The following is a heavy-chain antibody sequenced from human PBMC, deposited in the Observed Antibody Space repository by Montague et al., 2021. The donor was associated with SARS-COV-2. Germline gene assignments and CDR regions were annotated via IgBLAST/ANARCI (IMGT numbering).Heavy chain of an antibody. CDR1: GSWYTGAY. CDR2: ISLKRNT. Sequence: SETLSLTCSRLGSWYTGAYWKSTRLNSRHHGNSYAEISLKRNTNYNPSLKSRVTISIDTSKNQFSLKLSSVTAADTAVYYCARFSYRLLFIASYYGMDVWGQGPTVTVSS. CDR3: ARFSYRLLFIASYYGMDV. V-gene: IGHV4-34*01. D-gene: IGHD2-2*01. J-gene: IGHJ6*02.